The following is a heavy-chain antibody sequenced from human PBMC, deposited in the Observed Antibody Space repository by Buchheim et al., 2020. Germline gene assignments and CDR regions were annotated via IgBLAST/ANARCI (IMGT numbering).Heavy chain of an antibody. CDR3: ARDHGGNSVFDY. CDR2: IKQDGSEK. CDR1: GFTFSGCW. J-gene: IGHJ4*02. D-gene: IGHD4-23*01. V-gene: IGHV3-7*01. Sequence: EVQLVESGGGLVQPGGSLRLSCAASGFTFSGCWMSWVRQAPGKGLEWVANIKQDGSEKYYVDSVKGRFTISRDNAKNSLYLQMNSLRAEDTAVYYCARDHGGNSVFDYWGQGTL.